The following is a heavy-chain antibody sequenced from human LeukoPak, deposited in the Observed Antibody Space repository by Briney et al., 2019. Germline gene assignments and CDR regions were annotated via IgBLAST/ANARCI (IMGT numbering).Heavy chain of an antibody. CDR1: GGSISSYY. CDR2: IYYSGST. D-gene: IGHD6-13*01. J-gene: IGHJ4*02. V-gene: IGHV4-59*12. Sequence: SETLSLTCTVSGGSISSYYWSWIRQPPGKGLEWIGYIYYSGSTYYNPSLKSRVTISVDTSKNQFSLKLSSVTAADTAVYYCARDLAAAGWDFDYWGQGTLVTVSS. CDR3: ARDLAAAGWDFDY.